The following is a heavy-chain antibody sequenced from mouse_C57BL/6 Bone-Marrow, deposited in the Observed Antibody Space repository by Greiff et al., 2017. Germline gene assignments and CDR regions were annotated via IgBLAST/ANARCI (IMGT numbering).Heavy chain of an antibody. CDR1: GYTFTSYG. CDR2: IYPRSGNT. D-gene: IGHD2-1*01. J-gene: IGHJ3*01. CDR3: ARYQGNYGFAY. V-gene: IGHV1-81*01. Sequence: ESGAELARPGASVKLSCKASGYTFTSYGISWVKQRTGQGLEWIGEIYPRSGNTYYNEKFKGKATLTADKSSSTAYMELRSLTSEDSAVYFCARYQGNYGFAYWGQGTLVTVSA.